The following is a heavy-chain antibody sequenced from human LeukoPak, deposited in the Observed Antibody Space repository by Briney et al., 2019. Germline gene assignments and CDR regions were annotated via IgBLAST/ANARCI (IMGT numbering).Heavy chain of an antibody. CDR1: GGSISSGDYS. CDR2: IYYTDT. J-gene: IGHJ6*03. CDR3: ARETSQKGAHYMDV. V-gene: IGHV4-30-4*07. Sequence: SQTLSLTCAVSGGSISSGDYSRSWIRQPPGKGLEWIGYIYYTDTYYNPSLKSRVTISLHTSKKQFSLKLSSVTAADTAVYYCARETSQKGAHYMDVWGKGTTVTISS. D-gene: IGHD3-16*01.